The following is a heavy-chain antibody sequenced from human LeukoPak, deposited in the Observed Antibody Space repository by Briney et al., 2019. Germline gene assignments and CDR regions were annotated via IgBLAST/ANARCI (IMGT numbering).Heavy chain of an antibody. CDR1: GYSISSGYY. V-gene: IGHV4-38-2*01. CDR3: AQRVRSGNNWFDP. D-gene: IGHD1-1*01. CDR2: IYHSGST. Sequence: SETLSLTCAVSGYSISSGYYWGWIRQPPGKGLEWIGSIYHSGSTYYNPSLKSRVPISVDTSKNQFSLKLSSVTAADTAVYYCAQRVRSGNNWFDPWGQGTLVTVSS. J-gene: IGHJ5*02.